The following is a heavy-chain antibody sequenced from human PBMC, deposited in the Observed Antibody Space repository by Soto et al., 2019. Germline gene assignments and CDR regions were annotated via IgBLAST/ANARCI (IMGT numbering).Heavy chain of an antibody. Sequence: GSLRLSCAASGFTFSDYYMSWIRQAPGKGLEWVSYISSSSSYTNYADSVKGRFTISRDNAKNSLYLQMNSLRAEDTAVYYCARGGYYDSSGAPDAFDIWGQGTMVTVSS. D-gene: IGHD3-22*01. CDR2: ISSSSSYT. J-gene: IGHJ3*02. CDR3: ARGGYYDSSGAPDAFDI. V-gene: IGHV3-11*06. CDR1: GFTFSDYY.